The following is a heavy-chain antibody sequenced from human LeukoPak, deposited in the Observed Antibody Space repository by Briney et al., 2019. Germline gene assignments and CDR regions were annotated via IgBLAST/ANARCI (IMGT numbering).Heavy chain of an antibody. CDR3: VRLTSSWYQDWYFDL. Sequence: SETLSLTCTVSSGSISSYDWSWIRQPAGKGLEWIGRIYTSGSPNYNPSLKSRVTMSVDTSKNQFSLKLSSVTAADTAVHYCVRLTSSWYQDWYFDLWGRGTLVTVSS. CDR1: SGSISSYD. V-gene: IGHV4-4*07. J-gene: IGHJ2*01. CDR2: IYTSGSP. D-gene: IGHD6-13*01.